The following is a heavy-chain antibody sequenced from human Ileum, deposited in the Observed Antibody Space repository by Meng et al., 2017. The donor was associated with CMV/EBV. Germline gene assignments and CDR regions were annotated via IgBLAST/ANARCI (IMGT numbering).Heavy chain of an antibody. J-gene: IGHJ4*02. CDR1: GFTFSTHA. CDR2: ITSSGDST. CDR3: AKKEGASSYSPINY. V-gene: IGHV3-23*01. D-gene: IGHD2-15*01. Sequence: GGSLRLSCAASGFTFSTHAMSWVRQPPGKGLEWITSSGDSTYYADSVKGRFTISRDDSKNTLYLQMNSLRADDTAVYYCAKKEGASSYSPINYWGQGTLVTVSS.